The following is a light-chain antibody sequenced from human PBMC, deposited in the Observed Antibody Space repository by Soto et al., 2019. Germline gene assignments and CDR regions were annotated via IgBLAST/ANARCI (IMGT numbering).Light chain of an antibody. J-gene: IGKJ1*01. CDR3: QQYGSSGT. CDR2: DAS. Sequence: QLTQSPSTLSGSVVDIVTITCRASQTISSWLAWYQQKPGRAPKLLIYDASTLESGVPSRFSGSGSGTDFTLTISRLEPEDFAVYYCQQYGSSGTFGQGTKVDIK. V-gene: IGKV1-5*01. CDR1: QTISSW.